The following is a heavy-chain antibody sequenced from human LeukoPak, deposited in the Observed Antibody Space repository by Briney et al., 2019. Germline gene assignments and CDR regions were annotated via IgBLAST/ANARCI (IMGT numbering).Heavy chain of an antibody. CDR3: TTDFPHPSDVLRFLEWLSHNWFDP. J-gene: IGHJ5*02. D-gene: IGHD3-3*01. V-gene: IGHV3-15*01. CDR1: GFTFSNAW. CDR2: IKSKTDGGTT. Sequence: GGSLRLSCAASGFTFSNAWMSWVRQAPGKGLEWVGRIKSKTDGGTTDYAAPVKGRFTISRDDSKNTLYLQMNSLKTEDTAVYYCTTDFPHPSDVLRFLEWLSHNWFDPWGQGTLVTVSS.